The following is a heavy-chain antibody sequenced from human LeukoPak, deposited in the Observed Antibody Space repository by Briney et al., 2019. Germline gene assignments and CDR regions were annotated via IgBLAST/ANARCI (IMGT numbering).Heavy chain of an antibody. J-gene: IGHJ4*02. CDR1: GFTFSSYA. Sequence: GGSLRLSCAASGFTFSSYAMSWVRQAPGKGLEWVSAISGSGGSTYYADSVKGRFSISRDNSKNTLYLQMNSLRAEDTAVYYCAKHEYYDFWSGYKVIDYWGQGTLVTVSS. CDR3: AKHEYYDFWSGYKVIDY. D-gene: IGHD3-3*01. V-gene: IGHV3-23*01. CDR2: ISGSGGST.